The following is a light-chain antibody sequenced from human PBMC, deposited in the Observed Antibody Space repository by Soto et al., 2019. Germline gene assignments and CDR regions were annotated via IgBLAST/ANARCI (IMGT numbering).Light chain of an antibody. CDR1: QSVLYSSNNKNY. CDR2: WAS. V-gene: IGKV4-1*01. CDR3: QQYFRPWT. Sequence: DIVMTQSPDSLAVSLGERATINCKSSQSVLYSSNNKNYLSWYQQKPGQPPKLLIYWASTRESGVPDRFSGSGSGTDFTLTISTVQAEDVAIYYCQQYFRPWTFGNGTKVEIK. J-gene: IGKJ1*01.